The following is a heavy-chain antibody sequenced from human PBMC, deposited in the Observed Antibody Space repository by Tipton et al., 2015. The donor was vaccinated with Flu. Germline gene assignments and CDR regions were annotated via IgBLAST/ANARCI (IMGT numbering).Heavy chain of an antibody. CDR3: VKMPDFDY. CDR2: IRQDGDAK. CDR1: GFTFSSVW. Sequence: SLRLSCAASGFTFSSVWMSWARQAPGKGLEWVANIRQDGDAKYYVDSVKGRFTISRDNAKTSLHLQMNSLRVEDTAVYYCVKMPDFDYWGQGTLVIVSS. V-gene: IGHV3-7*01. J-gene: IGHJ4*02. D-gene: IGHD2-2*01.